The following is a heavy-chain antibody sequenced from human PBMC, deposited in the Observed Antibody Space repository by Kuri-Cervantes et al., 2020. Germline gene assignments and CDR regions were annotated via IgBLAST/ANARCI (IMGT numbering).Heavy chain of an antibody. D-gene: IGHD6-13*01. CDR2: IIPIFGTA. Sequence: ASVKVSCKASGGTFSSYAISWVRQAPGQGLEWMGGIIPIFGTANYAQKFQGRVTITADESTSTAYMELSSLRSEDTAVYYCARVPIAAAVNYWYFDLWGRGTLVTVSS. J-gene: IGHJ2*01. V-gene: IGHV1-69*13. CDR1: GGTFSSYA. CDR3: ARVPIAAAVNYWYFDL.